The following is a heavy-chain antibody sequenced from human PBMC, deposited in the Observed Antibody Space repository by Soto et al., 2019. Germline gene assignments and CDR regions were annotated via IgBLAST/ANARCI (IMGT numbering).Heavy chain of an antibody. CDR2: LWYDGSNK. J-gene: IGHJ5*02. Sequence: GGSLRLSCAASGFTFSSYGMHWVRQAPGKGLEWVAVLWYDGSNKYYADSVKGRFTISRDNSKKTLYLQMNSLRAEDTAVYYCARGGAPGAYNWFDPWGQGTLVTVSS. CDR1: GFTFSSYG. CDR3: ARGGAPGAYNWFDP. V-gene: IGHV3-33*01.